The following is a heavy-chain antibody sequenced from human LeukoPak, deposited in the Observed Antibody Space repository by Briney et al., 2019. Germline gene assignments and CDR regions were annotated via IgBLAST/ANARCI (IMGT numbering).Heavy chain of an antibody. CDR1: GYTFTSNY. CDR2: ISPSGGST. CDR3: ARDPYSGSYGHLYYYYMDV. D-gene: IGHD1-26*01. V-gene: IGHV1-46*01. Sequence: ASVKVSCKAFGYTFTSNYMHWVRQAPGQGPEWMGVISPSGGSTTYAQKFQGRVTLTRDMSTSTDYLELSSLRSEDTAVYYCARDPYSGSYGHLYYYYMDVWGKGTTVTISS. J-gene: IGHJ6*03.